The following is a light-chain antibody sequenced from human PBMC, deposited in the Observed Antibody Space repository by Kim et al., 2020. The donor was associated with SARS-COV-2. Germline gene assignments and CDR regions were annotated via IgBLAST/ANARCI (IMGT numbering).Light chain of an antibody. J-gene: IGLJ2*01. CDR2: DVS. V-gene: IGLV2-14*03. CDR1: SSDGGGYNY. CDR3: SSYTSSSTGAAVV. Sequence: TISCTGTSSDGGGYNYVSWYQQHPGKAPKLMIYDVSNRPSGVSNRFSGSKSGNTASLTISGLQAEDEADYYCSSYTSSSTGAAVVFGGGTQLTVL.